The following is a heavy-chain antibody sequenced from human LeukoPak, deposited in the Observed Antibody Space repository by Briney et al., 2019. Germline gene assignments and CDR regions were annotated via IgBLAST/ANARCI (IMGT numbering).Heavy chain of an antibody. V-gene: IGHV3-23*01. CDR2: IGNTET. J-gene: IGHJ3*02. CDR3: AKDAIRGNGIYDAFDI. Sequence: PGGSLRLSCAASGFTFDTYAISWVRQAPGKGLEWVSTIGNTETYYADSVKGRFTISRDNRQNTVYLQMTSLRAEDTAVYFCAKDAIRGNGIYDAFDIWGQGTRVTVSS. D-gene: IGHD3-10*01. CDR1: GFTFDTYA.